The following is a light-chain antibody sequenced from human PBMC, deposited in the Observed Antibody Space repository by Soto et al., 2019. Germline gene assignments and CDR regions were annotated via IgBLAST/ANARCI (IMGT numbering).Light chain of an antibody. J-gene: IGKJ1*01. CDR3: QQYGSSSWT. V-gene: IGKV3-20*01. CDR1: QSVSSSY. CDR2: GAS. Sequence: EVVLTQSSGTLSLSPGERATLSCRARQSVSSSYLAWYQQKPGQAPRLLIYGASSRATGIPDRFSGSGSGTDFTLTISRLEPEDFAMYYCQQYGSSSWTFGQGTKV.